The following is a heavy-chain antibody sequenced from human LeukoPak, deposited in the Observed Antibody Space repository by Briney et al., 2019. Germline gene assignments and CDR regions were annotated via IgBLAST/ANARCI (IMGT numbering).Heavy chain of an antibody. CDR2: IDPSGGST. D-gene: IGHD1-14*01. J-gene: IGHJ4*02. V-gene: IGHV1-46*01. Sequence: ASVKVSCKASGYTFISHLIHWVRQAPGARLEWMGMIDPSGGSTNYAQKFQVRVTMTRDLSTSTVYMELSSLRPEDPAVYYCARGFGSPEFKLDYWGQGTLVTVSS. CDR3: ARGFGSPEFKLDY. CDR1: GYTFISHL.